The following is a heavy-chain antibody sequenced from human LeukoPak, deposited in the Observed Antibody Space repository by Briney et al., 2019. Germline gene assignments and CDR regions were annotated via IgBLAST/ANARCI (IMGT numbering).Heavy chain of an antibody. D-gene: IGHD6-6*01. CDR1: GFTFSSYA. Sequence: GGTLRLSCVGSGFTFSSYAMSWVRQAPGNGLEWVSAIGESGSDTYYADSLKGRFTISKDNSKNTLFLQMNSLRAEDTAVYYCAKGVPYSSSSVYFDSWGQGTLVSVSS. J-gene: IGHJ4*02. CDR3: AKGVPYSSSSVYFDS. CDR2: IGESGSDT. V-gene: IGHV3-23*01.